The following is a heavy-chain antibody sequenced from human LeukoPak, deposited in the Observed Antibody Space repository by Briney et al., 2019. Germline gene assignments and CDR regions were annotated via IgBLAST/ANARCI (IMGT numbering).Heavy chain of an antibody. CDR2: ITISSSII. Sequence: GGSLRLPCAASGFSFSDYSMNWVRQAPGKGLEWVSSITISSSIIYYADSVKGRFTISRDNAKNSLFLQMNSLRAEDTAVYYCARDLSDDYSLDYWGQGTLVSVSS. CDR3: ARDLSDDYSLDY. CDR1: GFSFSDYS. D-gene: IGHD3-16*01. V-gene: IGHV3-21*01. J-gene: IGHJ4*02.